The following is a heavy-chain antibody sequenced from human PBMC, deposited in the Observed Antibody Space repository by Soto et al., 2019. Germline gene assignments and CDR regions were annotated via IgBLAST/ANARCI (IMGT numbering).Heavy chain of an antibody. J-gene: IGHJ5*02. CDR3: CVVKRLDQYSTSGYWFDP. CDR1: GFTFSDAW. V-gene: IGHV3-15*01. Sequence: LSCSASGFTFSDAWMSWVRQAPGKGLEWVGRIKSKADGETKDYGAPVRGRFTISRDDAKDTLYLQMNSLRIEDTAVYYCCVVKRLDQYSTSGYWFDPWGPGTLVTVSS. D-gene: IGHD2-15*01. CDR2: IKSKADGETK.